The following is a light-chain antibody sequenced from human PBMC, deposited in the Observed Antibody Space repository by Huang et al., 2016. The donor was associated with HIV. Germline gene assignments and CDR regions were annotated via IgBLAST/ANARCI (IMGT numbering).Light chain of an antibody. J-gene: IGKJ1*01. CDR2: DAS. V-gene: IGKV3-11*01. Sequence: EIVLTQSPATLSLSPGERATLSCRASQSVSSYLAWYQQKPGKATRLLIYDASNRATGLPARFSGSGSGTDFTLTISSLEPEDFAVYYCQQRTNWPTWTFGQGTKVEIK. CDR3: QQRTNWPTWT. CDR1: QSVSSY.